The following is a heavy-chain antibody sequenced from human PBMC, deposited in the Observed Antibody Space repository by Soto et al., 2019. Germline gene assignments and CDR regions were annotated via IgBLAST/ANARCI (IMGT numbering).Heavy chain of an antibody. Sequence: EVQLAAAGGGLAQPWGSLRLSCAASVFTLSGYAMDWFRQAPGKGLEYVSGISSNGVGTYYANSVQGRFTISRDNSKNTVYLQMGSLRPEDMAVYYCARRARPDFYYMDVWGKGTTVTVS. V-gene: IGHV3-64*01. CDR2: ISSNGVGT. CDR3: ARRARPDFYYMDV. J-gene: IGHJ6*03. D-gene: IGHD6-6*01. CDR1: VFTLSGYA.